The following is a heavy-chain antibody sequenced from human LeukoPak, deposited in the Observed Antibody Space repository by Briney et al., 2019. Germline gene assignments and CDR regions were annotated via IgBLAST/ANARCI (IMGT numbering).Heavy chain of an antibody. J-gene: IGHJ5*02. Sequence: SLQLSCAASGFKFDDCAMHWVRAAPGKGLEWVSGISWNSDGIGYADAVKGRFTISRDNAENSLYLQMNSLRAEDTALYYCAKAGDSSGYYLSSWFDPWGQGTLVTVSS. CDR2: ISWNSDGI. CDR1: GFKFDDCA. CDR3: AKAGDSSGYYLSSWFDP. D-gene: IGHD3-22*01. V-gene: IGHV3-9*01.